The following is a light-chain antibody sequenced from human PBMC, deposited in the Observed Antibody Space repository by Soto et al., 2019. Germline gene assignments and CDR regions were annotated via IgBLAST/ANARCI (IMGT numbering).Light chain of an antibody. V-gene: IGKV3-20*01. J-gene: IGKJ2*01. CDR2: GAS. CDR3: QQYDTSPPAMYT. CDR1: QSVGTS. Sequence: EIVLTQSPGTLSLSPGERATLSCRASQSVGTSLAWYQQQPGQAPRLFIYGASNRATGIPDRFSGSGSGTDFPLTISRLEPEDFAVDYCQQYDTSPPAMYTFGQGTKLEIK.